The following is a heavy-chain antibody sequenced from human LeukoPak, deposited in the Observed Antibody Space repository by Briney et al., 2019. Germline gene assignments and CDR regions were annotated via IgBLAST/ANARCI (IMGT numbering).Heavy chain of an antibody. CDR2: MNPNSANT. V-gene: IGHV1-8*03. CDR3: AREIRGGKDYYYYYMDV. D-gene: IGHD2-15*01. CDR1: GYTFTSSD. J-gene: IGHJ6*03. Sequence: ASVKVSCKAPGYTFTSSDINWVLQATGHGLEWMGWMNPNSANTGYAQKFQGRVTITADESTSTAYMELSSLRSEDTAVYYCAREIRGGKDYYYYYMDVWGKGTTVTVSS.